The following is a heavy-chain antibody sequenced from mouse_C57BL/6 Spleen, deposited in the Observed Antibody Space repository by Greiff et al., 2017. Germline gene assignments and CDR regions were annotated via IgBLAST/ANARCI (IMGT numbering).Heavy chain of an antibody. CDR1: GFTFSSYA. Sequence: EVKLVESGGGLVKPGGSLKLSCAASGFTFSSYAMSWVRQTPEKRLEWVATISDGGSYTYYPDNVKGRFTISRDNAKNNLYLQMSHLKSEDTAMYYCARDRDGSSYYFDDWGQGTTLAVSS. D-gene: IGHD1-1*01. CDR2: ISDGGSYT. J-gene: IGHJ2*01. CDR3: ARDRDGSSYYFDD. V-gene: IGHV5-4*01.